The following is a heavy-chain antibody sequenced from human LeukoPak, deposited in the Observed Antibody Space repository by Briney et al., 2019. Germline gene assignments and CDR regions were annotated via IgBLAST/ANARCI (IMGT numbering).Heavy chain of an antibody. CDR3: AREAQPTYYYDSSGYYFDY. CDR1: GGSISSGGYY. V-gene: IGHV4-31*02. Sequence: PSQTLSLTWTVSGGSISSGGYYWSWIRQHPGKGLEWIGYIYYSGSTYYNPSLKSRVTISVDTSKNQFSLKLSSVTAADTAVYYCAREAQPTYYYDSSGYYFDYWGQGTLVTVSS. J-gene: IGHJ4*02. CDR2: IYYSGST. D-gene: IGHD3-22*01.